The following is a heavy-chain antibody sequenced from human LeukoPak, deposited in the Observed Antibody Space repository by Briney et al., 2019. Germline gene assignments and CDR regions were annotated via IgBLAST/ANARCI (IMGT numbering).Heavy chain of an antibody. CDR1: GFTFSGFA. Sequence: GGSLRLSCAASGFTFSGFAMSWVRQAPGKGLEWVSTISGSGGTTNYADSVRGRFTFSRDNSKNTLYLQMNSLRAEDTAVYYCAKDLPDYGDYIGGYWGQGTLVTVSS. V-gene: IGHV3-23*01. CDR2: ISGSGGTT. D-gene: IGHD4-17*01. CDR3: AKDLPDYGDYIGGY. J-gene: IGHJ4*02.